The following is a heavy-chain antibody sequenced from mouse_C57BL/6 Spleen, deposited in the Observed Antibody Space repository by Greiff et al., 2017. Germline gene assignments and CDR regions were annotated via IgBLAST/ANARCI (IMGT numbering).Heavy chain of an antibody. CDR2: INPNNGGT. V-gene: IGHV1-22*01. J-gene: IGHJ1*03. Sequence: EVQLQQSGPELVKPGASVKMSCKASGYTFTDYNMHWVKQSHGKSLEWIGYINPNNGGTSYNQKFKGKATLTVNKSSSTAYMELRSLTSEESAVYYCARGATVVERYFDVWGTGTTVTVSS. CDR3: ARGATVVERYFDV. CDR1: GYTFTDYN. D-gene: IGHD1-1*01.